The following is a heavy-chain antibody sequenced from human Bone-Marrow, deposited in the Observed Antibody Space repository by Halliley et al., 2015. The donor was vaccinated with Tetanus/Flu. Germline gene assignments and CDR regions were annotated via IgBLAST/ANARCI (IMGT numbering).Heavy chain of an antibody. J-gene: IGHJ4*02. CDR2: IYNGGNT. Sequence: KGLGWIGYIYNGGNTNYRSSLKSRVTISVDTSKKQFFLSLTSVTAADTAVYYCARSAYGDPFDYWGQGTLVTVSS. D-gene: IGHD4-17*01. V-gene: IGHV4-59*01. CDR3: ARSAYGDPFDY.